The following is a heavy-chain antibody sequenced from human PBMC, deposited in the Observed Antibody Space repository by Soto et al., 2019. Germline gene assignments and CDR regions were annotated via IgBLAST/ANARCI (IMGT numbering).Heavy chain of an antibody. V-gene: IGHV3-72*01. CDR3: VRATTKATSLPSVDY. Sequence: EVQLVESGGGLVQPGGSLRLSCAVSGFTFSDHFMDWVRQAPGKGLEWVGRSTDRAHSFNTEYAASVKGRFTISRDDSKKSLYLQMNSLKIEDTAMYYCVRATTKATSLPSVDYWGQGTLVTVSS. J-gene: IGHJ4*02. D-gene: IGHD1-1*01. CDR1: GFTFSDHF. CDR2: STDRAHSFNT.